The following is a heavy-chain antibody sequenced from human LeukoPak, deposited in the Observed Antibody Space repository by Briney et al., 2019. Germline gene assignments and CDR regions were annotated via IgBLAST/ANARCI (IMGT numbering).Heavy chain of an antibody. Sequence: GGSLRLSCAASGFTFSDHYMDWVRQAPGKGLEWVANIKQDGSEKYYVDSVKGRFTISRDNAKNSLYLQMNSLRAEDTAVYYCARDYRGVFDYWGQGTLVTVSS. CDR3: ARDYRGVFDY. CDR2: IKQDGSEK. J-gene: IGHJ4*02. D-gene: IGHD3-10*01. V-gene: IGHV3-7*03. CDR1: GFTFSDHY.